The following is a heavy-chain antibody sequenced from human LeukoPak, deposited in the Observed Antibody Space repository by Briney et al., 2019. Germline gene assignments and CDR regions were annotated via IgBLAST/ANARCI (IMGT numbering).Heavy chain of an antibody. D-gene: IGHD6-19*01. CDR2: IIPTLGIA. CDR1: GGTFSSYA. Sequence: VASVKVSCKASGGTFSSYAISWVRQAPGQGLEWMGRIIPTLGIANYAQKFQGRVTITADKSTSTAYMELSSLRSEDTAVYYCARIKTGIAVAGTSYYFDYWGQGTLVTVSS. CDR3: ARIKTGIAVAGTSYYFDY. V-gene: IGHV1-69*04. J-gene: IGHJ4*02.